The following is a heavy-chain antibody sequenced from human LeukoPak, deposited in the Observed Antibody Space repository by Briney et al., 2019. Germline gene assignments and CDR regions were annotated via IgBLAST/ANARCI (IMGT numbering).Heavy chain of an antibody. Sequence: HPGGSLRLSCAASGFTFSNYWMHWVRQAPGGALVWVSRIKSEGSSTTYADSVKGRFSISRDNAKNTLYLQMNSVRAEDTAVYYCSRDSLSSCGGDCYSGLDVWGQGTTVTVSS. CDR1: GFTFSNYW. D-gene: IGHD2-21*02. CDR3: SRDSLSSCGGDCYSGLDV. CDR2: IKSEGSST. J-gene: IGHJ6*02. V-gene: IGHV3-74*01.